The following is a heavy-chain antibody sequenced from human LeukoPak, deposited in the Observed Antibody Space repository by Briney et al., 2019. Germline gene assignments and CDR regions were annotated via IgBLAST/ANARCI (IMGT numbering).Heavy chain of an antibody. CDR1: GYTFTGYY. CDR3: AMYSSGRYYFDY. J-gene: IGHJ4*02. Sequence: ASVKVPCKASGYTFTGYYMHWVRQAPGQGLEWMGRINPNSGGTNYAQKFQGRVTMTRDTSISTAYMELSRLRSDDTAVYYCAMYSSGRYYFDYWGQGTLVTVSS. CDR2: INPNSGGT. V-gene: IGHV1-2*06. D-gene: IGHD6-19*01.